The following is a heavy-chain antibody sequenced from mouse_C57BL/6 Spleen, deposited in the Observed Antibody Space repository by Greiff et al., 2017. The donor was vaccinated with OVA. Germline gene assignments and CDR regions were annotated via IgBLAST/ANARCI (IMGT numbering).Heavy chain of an antibody. CDR2: IHPNSGST. V-gene: IGHV1-64*01. D-gene: IGHD1-1*01. CDR1: GYTFTSYW. J-gene: IGHJ2*01. Sequence: QVQLQQPGAELVKPGASVKLSCKASGYTFTSYWMHWVKQRPGQGLEWIGLIHPNSGSTNYNEKFKSKATLTVDKSSSTAYMQLSSLTSEDSAVYYCAYGSSSPYYFDDWGQGTTLTVSS. CDR3: AYGSSSPYYFDD.